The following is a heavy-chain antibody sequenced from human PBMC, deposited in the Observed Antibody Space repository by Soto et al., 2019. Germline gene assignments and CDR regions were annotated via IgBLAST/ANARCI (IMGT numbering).Heavy chain of an antibody. CDR2: ISSSGSTI. J-gene: IGHJ3*02. Sequence: PGGSLRLSCAASGFTFSSYEMNWFRQAPGKGLEWVSYISSSGSTIYYADSVKGRFTISRDNAKNSLYLQMNSLRAEDTAVYYCARDLETMIVDRDAFDIWGQGTMVTVSS. CDR3: ARDLETMIVDRDAFDI. D-gene: IGHD3-22*01. V-gene: IGHV3-48*03. CDR1: GFTFSSYE.